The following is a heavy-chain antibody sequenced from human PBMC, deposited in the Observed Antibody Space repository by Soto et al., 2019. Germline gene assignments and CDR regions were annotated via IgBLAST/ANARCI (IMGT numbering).Heavy chain of an antibody. V-gene: IGHV4-59*01. D-gene: IGHD6-19*01. CDR1: GGSISSYY. CDR3: ARAIAVAGRCFDY. CDR2: IYYSGST. J-gene: IGHJ4*02. Sequence: SETLSLTCTVSGGSISSYYWSWIRQPPGKGLEWIGYIYYSGSTNYNPSLKSRVTISVDTSKNQFSLKLSSVTAADTAVYYCARAIAVAGRCFDYWGQGTLVTVSS.